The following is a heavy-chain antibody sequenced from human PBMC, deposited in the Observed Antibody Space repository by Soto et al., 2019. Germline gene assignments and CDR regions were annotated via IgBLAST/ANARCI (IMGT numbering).Heavy chain of an antibody. V-gene: IGHV4-34*01. Sequence: PSETLSLTCAVYVGSFSAYYWSLIRQPRGKGLEWIGEINHSGGTSYNPSLKGRVTISVDTSKSQFSLKLTSVTAADRAVYYCASREPGTSVEYWGQGTLVTVSS. J-gene: IGHJ4*02. CDR3: ASREPGTSVEY. CDR1: VGSFSAYY. CDR2: INHSGGT. D-gene: IGHD1-7*01.